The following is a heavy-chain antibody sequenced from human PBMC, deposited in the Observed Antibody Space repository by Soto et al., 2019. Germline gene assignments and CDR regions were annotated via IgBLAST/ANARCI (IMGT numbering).Heavy chain of an antibody. CDR3: ASTVSTSSYFDL. V-gene: IGHV3-7*01. J-gene: IGHJ2*01. Sequence: EVQLVESGGGLVQPGASLRLSCAASGFTFSSYWMSWVRQAPGKGLEWVANIKQDGSEKYYVDSVKGRFTISRDNAKNSLYLQMNSLRAEDMAVYYCASTVSTSSYFDLWGRGTLVTVSS. CDR2: IKQDGSEK. CDR1: GFTFSSYW. D-gene: IGHD2-2*01.